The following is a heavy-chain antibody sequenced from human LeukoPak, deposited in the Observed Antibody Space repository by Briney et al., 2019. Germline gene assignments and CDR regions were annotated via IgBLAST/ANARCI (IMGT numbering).Heavy chain of an antibody. J-gene: IGHJ4*02. Sequence: SETLSLTCSVSGGSISSYSWSWIRQPPGKGLEWIGYIYYSGSTNYNPSHKSRVTISVDTSKNQFSLKLSSVTAADTAVYYCARSNGYDYVWGSYRLSGNFDYWGQGTLVTVSS. CDR2: IYYSGST. CDR1: GGSISSYS. CDR3: ARSNGYDYVWGSYRLSGNFDY. V-gene: IGHV4-59*01. D-gene: IGHD3-16*02.